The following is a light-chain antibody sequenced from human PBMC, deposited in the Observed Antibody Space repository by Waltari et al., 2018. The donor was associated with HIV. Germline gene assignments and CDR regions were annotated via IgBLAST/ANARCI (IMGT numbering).Light chain of an antibody. CDR3: QSYDTTLSGSV. CDR1: SSNNGAGYH. Sequence: QSVLTPPPSVSGAPGQRVTISCTGRSSNNGAGYHVHVYQQLPGTAPKLLIYGNNNRPSGVPDRFSGSKSGTSASLAITGLQAEDEADYYCQSYDTTLSGSVFGGGTKLTVL. V-gene: IGLV1-40*01. J-gene: IGLJ2*01. CDR2: GNN.